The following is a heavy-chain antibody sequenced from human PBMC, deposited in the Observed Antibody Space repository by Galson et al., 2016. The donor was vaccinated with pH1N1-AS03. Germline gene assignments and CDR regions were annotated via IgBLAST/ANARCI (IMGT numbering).Heavy chain of an antibody. CDR3: VKESPKEAGDY. CDR2: IQYDESYR. J-gene: IGHJ4*02. V-gene: IGHV3-30*02. Sequence: LRLSCAAPGFTLSGYGMHWVRQAPGKGPEWVAFIQYDESYRNYADSVKGRFSISRDISKNTLYLQMNSLRVEDTAMFYCVKESPKEAGDYWGRGVMVTVSS. CDR1: GFTLSGYG.